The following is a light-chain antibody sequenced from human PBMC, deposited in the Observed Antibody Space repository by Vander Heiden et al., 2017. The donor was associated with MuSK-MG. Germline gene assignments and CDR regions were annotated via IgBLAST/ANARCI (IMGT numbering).Light chain of an antibody. CDR1: QSIGTN. J-gene: IGKJ5*01. CDR3: QQWYNGPPIS. Sequence: ELVMTQSPATLSVSPGERATLSCRASQSIGTNLAWYQQKPGQAPRLLIFGASTRATGIPARFSGSGSGTEFTLTISSLQSEDFAVYYCQQWYNGPPISFGQGTRLEMK. V-gene: IGKV3D-15*01. CDR2: GAS.